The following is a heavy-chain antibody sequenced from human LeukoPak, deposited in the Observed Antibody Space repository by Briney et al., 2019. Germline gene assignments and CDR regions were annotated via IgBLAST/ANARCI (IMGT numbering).Heavy chain of an antibody. J-gene: IGHJ4*02. Sequence: ASVKVSCKASGGTFSSYAISWVRQAPGQGLEWMGGIIPIFGTANYAQKFQGRVTITADKSTSTAYMELSSLRSEDTAVYYCASPKDYYDSSGYYFDYWGQGTLVTVSS. CDR1: GGTFSSYA. D-gene: IGHD3-22*01. CDR2: IIPIFGTA. CDR3: ASPKDYYDSSGYYFDY. V-gene: IGHV1-69*06.